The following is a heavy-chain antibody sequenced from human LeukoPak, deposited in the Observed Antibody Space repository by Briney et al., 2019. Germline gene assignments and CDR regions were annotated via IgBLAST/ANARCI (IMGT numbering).Heavy chain of an antibody. CDR3: ARLRDEGYSYGSLDY. CDR2: INHDGTT. Sequence: SETLSLTCAAYGGSFSGYYWSWIRQPPEKGLEWIGEINHDGTTTYNPSLKSRVTISVDTSKRQFSLRLGSVTAADTAVYYCARLRDEGYSYGSLDYWGQGTLVTVSS. J-gene: IGHJ4*02. CDR1: GGSFSGYY. D-gene: IGHD5-18*01. V-gene: IGHV4-34*01.